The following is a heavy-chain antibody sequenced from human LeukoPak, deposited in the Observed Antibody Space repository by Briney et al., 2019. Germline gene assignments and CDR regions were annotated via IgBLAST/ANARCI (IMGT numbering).Heavy chain of an antibody. CDR1: GGSISSYY. J-gene: IGHJ4*02. CDR3: ARVLGGITGRGYFDY. Sequence: PSETLSLTCTASGGSISSYYWNWIRQSAGKGLEWIGRIYTSGSTNYNPSLRSRATMSVDTSKNQFSLKLSSVTAADTAVYYCARVLGGITGRGYFDYWGQGTLVTVSS. V-gene: IGHV4-4*07. CDR2: IYTSGST. D-gene: IGHD1-20*01.